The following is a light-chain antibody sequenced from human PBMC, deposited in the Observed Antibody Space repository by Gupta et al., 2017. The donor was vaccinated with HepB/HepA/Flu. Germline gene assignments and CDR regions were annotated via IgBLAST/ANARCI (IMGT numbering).Light chain of an antibody. V-gene: IGKV3-11*01. CDR1: QSIRSY. CDR2: GAS. J-gene: IGKJ5*01. CDR3: QQRSSWPSIT. Sequence: EIVLTQSPATLSLSPGDRATLSCRASQSIRSYLAWYQQKPGQAPRLLIYGASNRATGIPPRFSGSGSGTDFTLTISSLDPEDFAVYYCQQRSSWPSITFGQGTRLEIK.